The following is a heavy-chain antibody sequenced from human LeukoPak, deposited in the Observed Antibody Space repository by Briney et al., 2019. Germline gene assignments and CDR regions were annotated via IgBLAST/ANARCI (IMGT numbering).Heavy chain of an antibody. V-gene: IGHV1-46*01. Sequence: EASVTVSCTASGYTFTSYYMHWVRQAPGQGLEWMGIINPSGGSTSYAQKFQGRVTMTRDTSTSTVYMELSSLRSEDTAVYYCARTSVLRFLEWFLDYWGQGTLVTVSS. CDR2: INPSGGST. D-gene: IGHD3-3*01. J-gene: IGHJ4*02. CDR3: ARTSVLRFLEWFLDY. CDR1: GYTFTSYY.